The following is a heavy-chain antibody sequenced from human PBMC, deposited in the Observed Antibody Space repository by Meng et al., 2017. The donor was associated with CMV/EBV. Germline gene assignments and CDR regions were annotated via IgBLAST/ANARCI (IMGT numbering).Heavy chain of an antibody. Sequence: GGSLRLFCEASGFSFRLYEMNWVRQAPGKGLEWVSYISSSGSTTHYADSVKGRFTISRDNAKNSLYLQMNSLRAEDTAVYYCARGQGRIVVNWFDPWGQGTLVTVSS. V-gene: IGHV3-48*03. CDR3: ARGQGRIVVNWFDP. J-gene: IGHJ5*02. CDR1: GFSFRLYE. CDR2: ISSSGSTT. D-gene: IGHD3-22*01.